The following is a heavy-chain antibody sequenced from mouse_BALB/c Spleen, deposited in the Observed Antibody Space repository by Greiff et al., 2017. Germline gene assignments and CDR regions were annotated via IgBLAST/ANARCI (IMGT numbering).Heavy chain of an antibody. CDR3: APLLRLAWLAY. CDR2: ISYDGSN. J-gene: IGHJ3*01. CDR1: GYSITSGYY. D-gene: IGHD1-2*01. Sequence: EVQLMESGPGLVKPSQSLSLTCSVSGYSITSGYYWNWIRQCPGNILEWMGYISYDGSNYYNPSLKNRITITRDTSKNQFFLKLNSVTTEDTATYYCAPLLRLAWLAYWGQGTLVTVAA. V-gene: IGHV3-6*02.